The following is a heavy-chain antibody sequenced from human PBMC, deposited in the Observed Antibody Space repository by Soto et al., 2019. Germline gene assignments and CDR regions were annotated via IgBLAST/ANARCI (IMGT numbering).Heavy chain of an antibody. V-gene: IGHV5-51*01. D-gene: IGHD1-20*01. J-gene: IGHJ4*02. Sequence: ESLKISCKGSGYSFTNYWIGWVRQMPGKGLEWMGIIYPGDSDTRYSPSFQGQVTISTDKSISTDYLQWSSLRASDSAMYYCARSRITGSTWTFDYWGQGTLVTVSS. CDR1: GYSFTNYW. CDR2: IYPGDSDT. CDR3: ARSRITGSTWTFDY.